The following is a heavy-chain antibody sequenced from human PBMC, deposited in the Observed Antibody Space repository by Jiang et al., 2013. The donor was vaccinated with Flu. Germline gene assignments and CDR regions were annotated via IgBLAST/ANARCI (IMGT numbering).Heavy chain of an antibody. D-gene: IGHD3-10*01. V-gene: IGHV1-69*01. CDR1: GGTFSSYA. Sequence: SGAEVKKPGASVKVSCKASGGTFSSYAISWVRQAPGQGLEWMGGIIPIFGTANYAQKFQGRVTITADESTSTVYMELSSLTSADTAVYFCARDLSDYSGSGGDSGFSDYWGQGTLVTVSS. CDR2: IIPIFGTA. CDR3: ARDLSDYSGSGGDSGFSDY. J-gene: IGHJ4*02.